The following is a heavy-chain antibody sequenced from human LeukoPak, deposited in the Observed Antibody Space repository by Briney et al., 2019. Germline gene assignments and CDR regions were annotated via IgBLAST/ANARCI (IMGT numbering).Heavy chain of an antibody. J-gene: IGHJ5*02. V-gene: IGHV1-18*01. CDR1: GYTFTSYA. Sequence: ASVKVSCKTSGYTFTSYAINWMRQAPGQGLEWMGWISGYNGNTNYAQKLQGRVTMTIDTSTRTAYMELRSLRSNDTAVYYCARGSMVVAATSRYNWFDPWGQGTLVTVSS. CDR2: ISGYNGNT. D-gene: IGHD2-15*01. CDR3: ARGSMVVAATSRYNWFDP.